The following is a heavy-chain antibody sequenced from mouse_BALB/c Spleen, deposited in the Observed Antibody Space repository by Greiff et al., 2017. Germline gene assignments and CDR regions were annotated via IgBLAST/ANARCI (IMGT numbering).Heavy chain of an antibody. J-gene: IGHJ4*01. V-gene: IGHV5-6-5*01. CDR2: ISSGGST. CDR1: GFTFSSYA. Sequence: DVMLVESGGGLVKPGGSLKLSCAASGFTFSSYAMSWVRQTPEKRLEWVASISSGGSTYYPDSVKGRFTISRDNARNILYLQMSSLRSEDTAMYYCARGITTGYYARDYWGQGTSVTVSS. CDR3: ARGITTGYYARDY. D-gene: IGHD1-1*01.